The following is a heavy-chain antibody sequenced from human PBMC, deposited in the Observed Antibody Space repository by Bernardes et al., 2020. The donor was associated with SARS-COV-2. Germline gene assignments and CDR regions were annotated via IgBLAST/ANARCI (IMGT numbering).Heavy chain of an antibody. CDR1: GFTFSSHV. Sequence: GGSLRLSCAASGFTFSSHVMNWVRQAPGKGLEWVSVISTSGGGTYYADSVKGRFTISRDNSKNTLYLQMNCLVKDTAVYYCAREIVVLPVGTRRTYGLDLWGQGTTVTVS. J-gene: IGHJ6*02. CDR2: ISTSGGGT. D-gene: IGHD2-2*01. V-gene: IGHV3-23*01. CDR3: AREIVVLPVGTRRTYGLDL.